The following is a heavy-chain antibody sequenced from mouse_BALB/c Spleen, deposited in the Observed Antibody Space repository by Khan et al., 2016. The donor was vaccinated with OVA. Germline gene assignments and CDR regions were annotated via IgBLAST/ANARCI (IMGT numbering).Heavy chain of an antibody. CDR1: GFTFSTYG. J-gene: IGHJ3*01. CDR2: ISTGGHYT. D-gene: IGHD1-1*01. CDR3: ARLAYYYDSEGFAY. V-gene: IGHV5-6*01. Sequence: EVELVESGGDLVEPGGSLKLSCAASGFTFSTYGMSWVRQTPDKRLEWVATISTGGHYTYYQDSMRGRFTISRDNAKNTLYLQMTSLKSEDTAIFYCARLAYYYDSEGFAYWGQGTLVTVSA.